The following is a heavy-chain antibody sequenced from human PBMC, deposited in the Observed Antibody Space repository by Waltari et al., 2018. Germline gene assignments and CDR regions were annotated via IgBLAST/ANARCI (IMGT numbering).Heavy chain of an antibody. Sequence: QVQLQESGPGLVKPSETLSLTCTVSGGSISSYYWSWIRQPPGTGLEWIGYIYYSGSTNYNPSLKSRVTISVDTSKNQFSLKLSSVTAADTAVYYCARSLNSSGWYSPRSDYMDVWGKGTTVTVSS. CDR3: ARSLNSSGWYSPRSDYMDV. CDR2: IYYSGST. J-gene: IGHJ6*03. D-gene: IGHD6-19*01. V-gene: IGHV4-59*01. CDR1: GGSISSYY.